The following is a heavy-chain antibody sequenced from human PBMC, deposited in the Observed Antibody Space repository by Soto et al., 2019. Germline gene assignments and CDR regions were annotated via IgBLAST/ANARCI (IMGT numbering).Heavy chain of an antibody. CDR1: GFTFSSYA. V-gene: IGHV3-64D*06. Sequence: GGSRRLSCAASGFTFSSYAMHWVRQAPGKGLEYVSAISSNGGSTYYADSVKGRLTISRDNSKNTLYLQMSSLRAEDTAVYYCVKDEGLSPIAAAGPYYYGMDVWGQGTTVTVSS. CDR3: VKDEGLSPIAAAGPYYYGMDV. J-gene: IGHJ6*02. CDR2: ISSNGGST. D-gene: IGHD6-13*01.